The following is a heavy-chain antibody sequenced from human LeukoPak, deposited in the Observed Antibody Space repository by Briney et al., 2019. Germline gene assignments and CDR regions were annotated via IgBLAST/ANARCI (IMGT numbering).Heavy chain of an antibody. J-gene: IGHJ4*02. CDR3: ARGRFWQQWLKGFFDY. D-gene: IGHD6-19*01. CDR1: GDSISSITCY. V-gene: IGHV4-39*01. CDR2: FCSSGTT. Sequence: SETLSLTCKVSGDSISSITCYWGWIRQSPGKGLEWIGSFCSSGTTYYNPSLKSRVTISIDTSKNQFSLKLSSVTAADTAVYYCARGRFWQQWLKGFFDYWGQGTLVTVSS.